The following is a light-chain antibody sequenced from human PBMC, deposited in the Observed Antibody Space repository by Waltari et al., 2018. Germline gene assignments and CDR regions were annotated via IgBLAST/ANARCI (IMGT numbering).Light chain of an antibody. Sequence: QSALTLPAAVPGSPGQSITISCTGPSSDGGGYNYVSWYQQHPGKAPKLLIHDVSYRPSGGSNRFSGSNSGNTASLTISGLQAEDEADYYCSSYTSSSSVVFGVGTKLTVL. CDR2: DVS. V-gene: IGLV2-14*01. CDR3: SSYTSSSSVV. J-gene: IGLJ2*01. CDR1: SSDGGGYNY.